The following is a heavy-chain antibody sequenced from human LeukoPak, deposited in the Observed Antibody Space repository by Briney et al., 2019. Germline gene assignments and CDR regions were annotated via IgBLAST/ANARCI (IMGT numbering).Heavy chain of an antibody. Sequence: GGSLRLSCAASGFTFSSYWMSWVRQAPGKGLEWVANIKQDGSEKYYVDSVKGRFTISRDNAKNSLYLQMNFLRAEDTAVCYCARDSPERGYSYGPLDNYFDYWGQGTLVTVSS. V-gene: IGHV3-7*01. J-gene: IGHJ4*02. CDR2: IKQDGSEK. CDR1: GFTFSSYW. CDR3: ARDSPERGYSYGPLDNYFDY. D-gene: IGHD5-18*01.